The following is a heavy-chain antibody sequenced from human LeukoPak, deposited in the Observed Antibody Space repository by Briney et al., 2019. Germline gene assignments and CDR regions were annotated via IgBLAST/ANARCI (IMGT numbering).Heavy chain of an antibody. D-gene: IGHD5-18*01. Sequence: GGSLRLSCAASGFTFSSYSMNWVRQARGKGLEWVSYISSSSSTIYYADSVKGRFTISRDNAKNSLYLQMNSLRAEDTAVYYCARDFPLIQLWLLGPFDYWGQGTLVTVSS. V-gene: IGHV3-48*01. CDR2: ISSSSSTI. CDR1: GFTFSSYS. CDR3: ARDFPLIQLWLLGPFDY. J-gene: IGHJ4*02.